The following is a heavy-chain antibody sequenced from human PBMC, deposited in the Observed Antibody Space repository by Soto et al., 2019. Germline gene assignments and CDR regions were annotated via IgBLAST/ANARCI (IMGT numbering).Heavy chain of an antibody. Sequence: QPGGSLRLSCAASGFTFSSYAMHWVRQAPGKGLEWVAVISYDGSNKYYADSVKGRFTISRDNSKNTLYLQMNSLRAEDTAVYYCARKGWFGELFRYGMDVWGQGTTVTVSS. J-gene: IGHJ6*02. CDR2: ISYDGSNK. D-gene: IGHD3-10*01. CDR1: GFTFSSYA. V-gene: IGHV3-30-3*01. CDR3: ARKGWFGELFRYGMDV.